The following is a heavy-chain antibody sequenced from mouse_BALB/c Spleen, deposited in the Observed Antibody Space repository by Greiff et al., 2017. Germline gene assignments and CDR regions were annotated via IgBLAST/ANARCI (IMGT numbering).Heavy chain of an antibody. CDR1: GFAFSSYD. CDR3: TRDYETGFAY. CDR2: ISSGGSYT. D-gene: IGHD2-12*01. J-gene: IGHJ3*01. Sequence: EVMLVESGGGLVKPGGSLKLSCAASGFAFSSYDMSWVRQTPEKRLEWVATISSGGSYTYYPDSVKGRFTISRDNAKNTLYLQMSSLKSEDTAMYYCTRDYETGFAYWGQGTLVTVSA. V-gene: IGHV5-6-4*01.